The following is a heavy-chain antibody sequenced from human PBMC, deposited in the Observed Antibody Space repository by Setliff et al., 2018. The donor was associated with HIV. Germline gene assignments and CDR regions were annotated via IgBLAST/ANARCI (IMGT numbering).Heavy chain of an antibody. CDR1: GGSISSEGYY. V-gene: IGHV4-39*07. Sequence: SETLSLTCTVSGGSISSEGYYWSWIRQHPGKGLEWIGSIYYSGSTYYAPSLKSRVTISVDTSKNQFSLKLTSVTAADTAVYFCARVVPREVAPGGFDIWGQGTMVTVSS. D-gene: IGHD5-12*01. CDR3: ARVVPREVAPGGFDI. CDR2: IYYSGST. J-gene: IGHJ3*02.